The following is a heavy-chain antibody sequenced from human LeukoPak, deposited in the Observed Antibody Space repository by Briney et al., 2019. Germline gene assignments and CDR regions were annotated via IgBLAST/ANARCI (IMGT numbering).Heavy chain of an antibody. Sequence: SETLSLTCTVSGGSISSGRYYWSWIRQPAGKGLEWIGRIYTSGSTNYNPSLKSRVTISVDTSKNQFSLKLSSVTAADTAVYYCARHWQWLHYYYYYMDVWGKGTTVTISS. D-gene: IGHD6-19*01. CDR1: GGSISSGRYY. CDR2: IYTSGST. V-gene: IGHV4-61*02. J-gene: IGHJ6*03. CDR3: ARHWQWLHYYYYYMDV.